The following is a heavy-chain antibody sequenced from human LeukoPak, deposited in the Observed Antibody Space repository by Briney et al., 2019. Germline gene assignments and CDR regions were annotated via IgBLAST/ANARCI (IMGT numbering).Heavy chain of an antibody. CDR3: ARLGTTVTTPGGALDY. CDR1: GGSISSYY. D-gene: IGHD4-17*01. V-gene: IGHV4-59*01. Sequence: SETLSLTCTVSGGSISSYYWSWIRQPPGKGLEWIGYIYYSGITNYNPSLKSRVTISVDTSKNQFSLKLSSVTAADTAVYYCARLGTTVTTPGGALDYWGQGTLVTVSS. J-gene: IGHJ4*02. CDR2: IYYSGIT.